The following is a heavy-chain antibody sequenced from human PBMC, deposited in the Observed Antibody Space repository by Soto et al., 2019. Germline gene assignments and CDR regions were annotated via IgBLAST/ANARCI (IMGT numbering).Heavy chain of an antibody. J-gene: IGHJ4*02. CDR3: TTDSTQTFCDGGPCYSVQTKIHDS. D-gene: IGHD2-21*02. CDR1: FTISSNG. V-gene: IGHV3-15*01. CDR2: SKSKNAGGTT. Sequence: EVQLVESGGGLVKPGCLLRPSSASAFTISSNGLSWGRHHPPKRVQWGGGSKSKNAGGTTDYSAPVNGRFTISRDDSKDTMYLQMNSLRTEDTAVYYCTTDSTQTFCDGGPCYSVQTKIHDSWGQGALVTVSS.